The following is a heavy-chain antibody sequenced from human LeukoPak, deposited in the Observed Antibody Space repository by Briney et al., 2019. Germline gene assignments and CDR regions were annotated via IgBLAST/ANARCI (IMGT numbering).Heavy chain of an antibody. D-gene: IGHD5-24*01. Sequence: PGRSLRLSCAASGFTFSSCGFHWVRQAPGKGLEWVAVIRYDGTHKYYADSVKGRLTISRDNSKNTVYLQMNSLRAEDTAVYYCVKDRGDGYRGFDYWGQGTLVTVSS. J-gene: IGHJ4*02. CDR1: GFTFSSCG. V-gene: IGHV3-33*06. CDR3: VKDRGDGYRGFDY. CDR2: IRYDGTHK.